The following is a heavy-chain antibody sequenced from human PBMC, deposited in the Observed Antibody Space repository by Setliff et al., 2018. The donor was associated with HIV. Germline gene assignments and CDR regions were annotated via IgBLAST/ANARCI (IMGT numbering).Heavy chain of an antibody. CDR3: GRDDDKLFDY. D-gene: IGHD3-22*01. J-gene: IGHJ4*02. CDR1: GGSISSGTYY. CDR2: IYSTGNT. V-gene: IGHV4-61*09. Sequence: TLSLTCTVSGGSISSGTYYWSWIRQPAGKGLEWIGHIYSTGNTNYNSSLKSRVTMSIETSKNQFSLKLTSVTAADTAVYYCGRDDDKLFDYWGQGALVTVSS.